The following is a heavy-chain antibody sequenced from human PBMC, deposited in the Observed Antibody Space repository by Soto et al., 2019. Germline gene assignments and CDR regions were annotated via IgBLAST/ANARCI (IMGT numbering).Heavy chain of an antibody. CDR2: IYYSGST. Sequence: ETLSLTCTVSGGSISSYYWSWIRQPPGKGLEWIGYIYYSGSTNYNPSLKSRVTISVDTSKNQFSLKLSSVTAADTAVYYCARAVAVAGINFDYWGQGTLVTVSS. D-gene: IGHD6-19*01. V-gene: IGHV4-59*01. CDR1: GGSISSYY. CDR3: ARAVAVAGINFDY. J-gene: IGHJ4*02.